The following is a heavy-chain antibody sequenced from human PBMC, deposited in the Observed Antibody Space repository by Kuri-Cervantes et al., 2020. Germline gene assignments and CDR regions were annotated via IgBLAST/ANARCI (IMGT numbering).Heavy chain of an antibody. D-gene: IGHD3-10*01. J-gene: IGHJ4*02. CDR1: GFTFSSYA. CDR2: ISSTGDYK. CDR3: ARAFYGSGSSPFAY. V-gene: IGHV3-21*04. Sequence: GESLKISCAASGFTFSSYAMSWVRQAPGKGLEWVSSISSTGDYKYYEDSVKGRFTISRDNAKNSLYLQMNSLRAEDTALYYCARAFYGSGSSPFAYWGQGTLVTVSS.